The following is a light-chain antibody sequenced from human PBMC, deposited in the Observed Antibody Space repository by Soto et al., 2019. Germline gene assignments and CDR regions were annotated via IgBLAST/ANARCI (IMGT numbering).Light chain of an antibody. CDR3: CSYAGSYTVL. CDR1: SSDVGGYDY. V-gene: IGLV2-11*01. Sequence: QSALTQPRSVSGSPGQSVTISCTGTSSDVGGYDYVSWYQQHPGKAPKLMIYDVSKRPSGVPDRFSGSKSDSTASLTISGLQAEDEADYYCCSYAGSYTVLFGGGTQLTVL. CDR2: DVS. J-gene: IGLJ2*01.